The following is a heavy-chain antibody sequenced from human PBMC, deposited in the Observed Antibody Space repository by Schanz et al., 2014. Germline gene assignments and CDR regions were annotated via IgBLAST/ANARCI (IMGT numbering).Heavy chain of an antibody. CDR2: VFHSGIS. V-gene: IGHV4-4*02. CDR1: GVSITTSNW. CDR3: ARDERDLPRSLFVF. J-gene: IGHJ4*02. Sequence: QVQLQESGPGLVKPSATLTLTCDVSGVSITTSNWWSWVRQPPGKGLEWIGEVFHSGISNSNPSLKTRVTISLDKSKSQFSLPLNAVTAADTAVYYCARDERDLPRSLFVFWGQGTLVTVSS. D-gene: IGHD2-2*01.